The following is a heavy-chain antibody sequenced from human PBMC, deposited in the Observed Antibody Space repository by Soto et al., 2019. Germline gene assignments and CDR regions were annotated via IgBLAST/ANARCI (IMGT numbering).Heavy chain of an antibody. CDR3: ARHGGYYDRPAFDI. V-gene: IGHV1-18*01. CDR2: ISAYNGNT. D-gene: IGHD3-22*01. Sequence: ASVKVSCKASGYTFTSYGISWVRQAPGQGLEWMGWISAYNGNTNYAQKLQGRVTMTTDTSTSTAYMELRSLRSDDTAVYHCARHGGYYDRPAFDIWGQGTMVTVSS. CDR1: GYTFTSYG. J-gene: IGHJ3*02.